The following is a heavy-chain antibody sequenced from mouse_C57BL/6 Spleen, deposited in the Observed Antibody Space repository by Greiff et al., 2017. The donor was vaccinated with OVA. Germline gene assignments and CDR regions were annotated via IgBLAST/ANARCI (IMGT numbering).Heavy chain of an antibody. CDR1: GFSLTSYG. V-gene: IGHV2-3*01. D-gene: IGHD2-3*01. J-gene: IGHJ1*03. Sequence: VMLVESGPGLVAPSQCLSITCTVSGFSLTSYGVSWVRQPPGKGLEWLGVIWGDGSTNYHSALISRLSISKDNSKSQVFLKLNSLQTDDTATYYCAKPRDGYRYWYFDVWGTGTTVTVSS. CDR2: IWGDGST. CDR3: AKPRDGYRYWYFDV.